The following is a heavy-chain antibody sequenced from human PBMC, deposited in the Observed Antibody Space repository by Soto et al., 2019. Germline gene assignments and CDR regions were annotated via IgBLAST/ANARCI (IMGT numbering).Heavy chain of an antibody. J-gene: IGHJ6*02. D-gene: IGHD1-1*01. Sequence: PSETLSLTCTVSGGSISSSSYYWGWIRQPPGKGLEWIGSIYYSGSTYYNPSLKSRVTISVDTSKNQFSLKLSSVTAADTAVYYCARQQPPLAYYYYGMDVWGQGTTVTVSS. CDR3: ARQQPPLAYYYYGMDV. CDR2: IYYSGST. V-gene: IGHV4-39*01. CDR1: GGSISSSSYY.